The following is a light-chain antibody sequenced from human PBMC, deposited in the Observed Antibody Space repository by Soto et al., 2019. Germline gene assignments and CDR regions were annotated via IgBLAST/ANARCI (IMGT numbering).Light chain of an antibody. CDR2: VNS. V-gene: IGLV1-40*01. Sequence: QSVLTQPPSVSGAPGQRVIISCTGSRSNIGAGYDVHWYQQLPGTAPKLLIYVNSNRPSGVPDRFSGSKSGTSASPAITGLQAEDEADYYCQSYDNSLSGPVVFGGGTQLTVL. J-gene: IGLJ2*01. CDR3: QSYDNSLSGPVV. CDR1: RSNIGAGYD.